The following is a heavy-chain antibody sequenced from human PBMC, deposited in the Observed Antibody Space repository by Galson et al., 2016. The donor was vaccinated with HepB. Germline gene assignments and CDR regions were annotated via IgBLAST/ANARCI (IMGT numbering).Heavy chain of an antibody. J-gene: IGHJ6*02. Sequence: SLRLSCAAAGFNFYGYWMSWVRQAPGRGPEWMANIREDSFEKYYMESVKGRFTISRDNAKSSLFLQMNYLTAEDTGVYYCARGIMAAHWGMDVWGQGTTVIVSS. CDR1: GFNFYGYW. D-gene: IGHD3-16*01. CDR3: ARGIMAAHWGMDV. CDR2: IREDSFEK. V-gene: IGHV3-7*01.